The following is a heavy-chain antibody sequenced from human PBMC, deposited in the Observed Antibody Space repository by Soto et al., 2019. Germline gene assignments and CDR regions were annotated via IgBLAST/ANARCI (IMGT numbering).Heavy chain of an antibody. CDR3: ARESFITMVRGALGFDY. D-gene: IGHD3-10*01. CDR2: IWYDGSNK. V-gene: IGHV3-33*01. Sequence: GGSLRLSCAASGFTFSSYGMHWVRQAPGKGLEWVAVIWYDGSNKYYADSVKGRFTISRDNSKNTLYLQMNSLRAEDTAVYYCARESFITMVRGALGFDYWGQGTLVTSPQ. J-gene: IGHJ4*02. CDR1: GFTFSSYG.